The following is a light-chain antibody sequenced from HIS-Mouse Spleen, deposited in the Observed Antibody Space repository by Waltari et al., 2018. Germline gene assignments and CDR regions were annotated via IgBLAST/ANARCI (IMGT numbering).Light chain of an antibody. CDR1: ALTKKY. CDR3: YSTDSSGNHRV. V-gene: IGLV3-10*01. Sequence: SYELTQPPSVSVSPGQTARITCPGGALTKKYAYWYQQKPGQAPVLVIYEDSKRPSGIPERFSGSSSGTMATLTISGAQVEDEADYYCYSTDSSGNHRVFGGGTKLTVL. J-gene: IGLJ2*01. CDR2: EDS.